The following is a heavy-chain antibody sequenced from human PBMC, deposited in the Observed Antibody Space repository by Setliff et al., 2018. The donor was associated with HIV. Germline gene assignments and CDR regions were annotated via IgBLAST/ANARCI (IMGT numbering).Heavy chain of an antibody. CDR1: GFMFGVDW. Sequence: PGGSLRLSCAASGFMFGVDWVSWVRQTPGKGLEWVASVTPDGGDKYYANSMRGRFTISRDNGKNAVYLQMNSLTAEDTALYYCVRDLARVIAHWGQGTLVTVSS. CDR3: VRDLARVIAH. J-gene: IGHJ4*02. V-gene: IGHV3-7*01. D-gene: IGHD2-21*01. CDR2: VTPDGGDK.